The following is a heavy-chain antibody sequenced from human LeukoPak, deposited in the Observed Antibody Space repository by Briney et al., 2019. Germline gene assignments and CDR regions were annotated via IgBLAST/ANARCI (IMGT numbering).Heavy chain of an antibody. CDR1: GVSISSYY. J-gene: IGHJ6*02. Sequence: PSETLSLTCTVSGVSISSYYWSWIRQPPGKGLEWVGYIYHSGTTKYNPSPNSRVTISIDTSENQFSLKLNSVTAADTAVYYCARYGDYYYYGMDVWGQGTTVTVSS. CDR2: IYHSGTT. D-gene: IGHD4-17*01. CDR3: ARYGDYYYYGMDV. V-gene: IGHV4-59*01.